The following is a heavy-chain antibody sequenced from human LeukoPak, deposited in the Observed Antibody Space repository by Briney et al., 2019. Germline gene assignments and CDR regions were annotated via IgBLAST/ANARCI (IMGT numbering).Heavy chain of an antibody. CDR3: ARRSTIFGVVTVAAGMDV. D-gene: IGHD3-3*01. J-gene: IGHJ6*02. CDR2: IYYSGST. V-gene: IGHV4-39*01. CDR1: GGSISSSSYY. Sequence: PSETLSLSCTVSGGSISSSSYYWAWIRRPPGKGLASIGTIYYSGSTYYNPSLNSRVTISVDTSNNQFSLKLSSVTAADTAVYYCARRSTIFGVVTVAAGMDVWGQGTTVTVSS.